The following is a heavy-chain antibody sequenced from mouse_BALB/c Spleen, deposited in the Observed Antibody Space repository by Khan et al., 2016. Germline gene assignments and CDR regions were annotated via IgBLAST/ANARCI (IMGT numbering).Heavy chain of an antibody. CDR2: INTYTGEP. V-gene: IGHV9-3-1*01. CDR1: GYTFTNYG. Sequence: QIQLVQSGPELKKPGETVKISCKASGYTFTNYGMNWVKQAPGKGVKWMGWINTYTGEPTYADDFKGRVAFSLETSASTAYLQINNLKNEDTATYICAREGPYGNYLDYWGQGTTLTVSS. D-gene: IGHD2-1*01. J-gene: IGHJ2*01. CDR3: AREGPYGNYLDY.